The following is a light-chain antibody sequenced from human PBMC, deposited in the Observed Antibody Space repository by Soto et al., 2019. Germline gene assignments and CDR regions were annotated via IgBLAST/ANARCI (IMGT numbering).Light chain of an antibody. J-gene: IGKJ1*01. V-gene: IGKV3-15*01. CDR1: QSVGSN. CDR2: GAS. Sequence: EIVMTQSPATLSVSPGERATLSCRASQSVGSNLAWYQQKPGQAPRLLISGASTRATGIPARFSGSGSGTEVTLTISSLLPADFVIYFCQQYNNWPPDRTFGQGTKVEIK. CDR3: QQYNNWPPDRT.